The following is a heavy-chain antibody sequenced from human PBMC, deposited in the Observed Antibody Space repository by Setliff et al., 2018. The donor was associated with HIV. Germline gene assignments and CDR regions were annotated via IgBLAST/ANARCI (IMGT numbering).Heavy chain of an antibody. J-gene: IGHJ4*02. V-gene: IGHV1-2*06. CDR1: GYGFTGYY. CDR2: INPNNGGT. Sequence: ASVKVSCKASGYGFTGYYMHWVRQAPGQGLEWMGRINPNNGGTNSAQKFQGRVTMTTDTSISTAYMELSSLTSDDTAVYYCARQLSNSFDYWGQGTLVTVSS. D-gene: IGHD1-1*01. CDR3: ARQLSNSFDY.